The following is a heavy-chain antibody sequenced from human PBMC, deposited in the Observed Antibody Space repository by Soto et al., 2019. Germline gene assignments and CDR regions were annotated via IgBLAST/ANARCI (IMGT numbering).Heavy chain of an antibody. D-gene: IGHD1-26*01. CDR2: IDGDGTNT. V-gene: IGHV3-74*01. J-gene: IGHJ4*02. Sequence: GGSLRLSCAASGFTFTSYWMHWVRHTPEKGLVWLSRIDGDGTNTGYADSVNGRFRISRDNTKNTVYLQMDSLRAEDTAVYYCARGRWERLDPSDWGQGTLVTVAS. CDR3: ARGRWERLDPSD. CDR1: GFTFTSYW.